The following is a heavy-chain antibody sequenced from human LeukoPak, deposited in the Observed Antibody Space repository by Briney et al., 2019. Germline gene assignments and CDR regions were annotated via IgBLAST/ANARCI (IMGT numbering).Heavy chain of an antibody. J-gene: IGHJ6*02. CDR3: VARSSSWYGVLYGTDV. D-gene: IGHD6-13*01. V-gene: IGHV3-66*01. CDR1: GFTVSSNY. CDR2: IYSGGST. Sequence: PGGSLRLSCAASGFTVSSNYMSWVRQAPGKGLEWVSVIYSGGSTYYADSVKGGFTISRDNSKNTLYLQMNSLRAEDTAVYYCVARSSSWYGVLYGTDVWGQGTTVTVSS.